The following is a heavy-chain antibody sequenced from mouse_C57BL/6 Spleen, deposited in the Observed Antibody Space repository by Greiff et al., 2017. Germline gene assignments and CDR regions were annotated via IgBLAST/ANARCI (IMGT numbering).Heavy chain of an antibody. CDR3: ARGENWLDD. CDR1: GYTFTSYD. J-gene: IGHJ2*01. V-gene: IGHV1-85*01. D-gene: IGHD4-1*01. Sequence: QVQLQQSGPELVKPGASVKLSCKASGYTFTSYDLNWVKQRPGQGLVWIGWIYPSDGSTKYNEKFKGKATLTVDTSSSSAYMERHSLTSEDAAVYFCARGENWLDDWGQGTTLTVSS. CDR2: IYPSDGST.